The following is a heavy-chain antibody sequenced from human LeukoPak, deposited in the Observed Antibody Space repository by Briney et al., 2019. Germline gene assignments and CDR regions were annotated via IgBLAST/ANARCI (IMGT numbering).Heavy chain of an antibody. CDR2: IWDDGNNK. J-gene: IGHJ5*02. CDR1: GFTFTSYG. Sequence: GGSLRLSCAATGFTFTSYGMHWVRQAPGKGLDWVALIWDDGNNKYYADSVKGRFTISRDNSKNTLYLQMNSLRAEDTAVYYCARDNGEWRLNWFDHWGQGTLVTVSS. D-gene: IGHD2-8*01. V-gene: IGHV3-33*01. CDR3: ARDNGEWRLNWFDH.